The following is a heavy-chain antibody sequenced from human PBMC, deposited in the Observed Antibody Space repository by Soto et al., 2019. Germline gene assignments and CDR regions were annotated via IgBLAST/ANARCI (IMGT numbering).Heavy chain of an antibody. Sequence: EVQLVESGGGLAQPGGSVRLSCAASGFTFSTYEMNWVRQAPGKTLEWVSYITSSGDGSYYADSVKGRFTISRDNAKNSLSLQMNSLRVEDTAGYYCARVYCSTTTCHVQAFDSWGQGTLVTVSS. CDR1: GFTFSTYE. CDR3: ARVYCSTTTCHVQAFDS. CDR2: ITSSGDGS. D-gene: IGHD2-2*01. V-gene: IGHV3-48*03. J-gene: IGHJ4*02.